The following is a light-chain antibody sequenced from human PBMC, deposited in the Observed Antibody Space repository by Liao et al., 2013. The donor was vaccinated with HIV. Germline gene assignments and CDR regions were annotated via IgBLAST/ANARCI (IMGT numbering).Light chain of an antibody. Sequence: SYELTQPSSVSVSPGQTAKITCSGDVLAKKXARWFQQKPGQAPVLVIHKDSERRSGIPERFSGSSSGTTVTLTINGAQVEDEADYYCQAWDSSTEVFGGGTKLTVL. V-gene: IGLV3-27*01. CDR1: VLAKKX. CDR3: QAWDSSTEV. J-gene: IGLJ3*02. CDR2: KDS.